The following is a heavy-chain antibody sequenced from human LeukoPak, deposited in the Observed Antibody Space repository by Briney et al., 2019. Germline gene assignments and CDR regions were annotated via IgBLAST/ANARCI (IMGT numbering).Heavy chain of an antibody. V-gene: IGHV3-7*01. CDR2: IKQDGSEK. J-gene: IGHJ5*02. CDR1: GFTFSSYW. CDR3: ARDDLPAYYYDSSGPIDP. Sequence: PGGSLRLSCAASGFTFSSYWMSWVRQAPGKGLEWVANIKQDGSEKYYVDSVKGRFTISRDNAKNSLYLQMNSLKAEDTAVYYCARDDLPAYYYDSSGPIDPWGQGTLVTVSS. D-gene: IGHD3-22*01.